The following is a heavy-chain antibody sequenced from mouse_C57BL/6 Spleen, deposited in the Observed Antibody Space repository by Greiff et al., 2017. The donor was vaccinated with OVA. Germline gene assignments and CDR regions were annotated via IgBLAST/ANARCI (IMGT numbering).Heavy chain of an antibody. Sequence: EVQLQQSGAELVKPGASVKLSCTASGFNIKDYYMHWVKQRPEQGLEWIGRIDPEDGETKYAPKFQGKATITADTSSNTAYLQLRSLTSAATAVYYCAGSDGSSPMDYWGQGTSVTVSS. CDR2: IDPEDGET. CDR1: GFNIKDYY. D-gene: IGHD1-1*01. V-gene: IGHV14-2*01. CDR3: AGSDGSSPMDY. J-gene: IGHJ4*01.